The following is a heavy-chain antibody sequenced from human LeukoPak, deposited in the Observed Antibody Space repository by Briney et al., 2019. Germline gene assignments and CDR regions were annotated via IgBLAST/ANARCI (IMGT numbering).Heavy chain of an antibody. V-gene: IGHV1-2*06. D-gene: IGHD5-24*01. CDR1: GYTFTGYY. CDR2: INPNSGGT. CDR3: ARNDPNRRDGYIVFDY. Sequence: ASVKVSCKASGYTFTGYYMHWVRQAPGQGLEWMGRINPNSGGTNYAQKFQGRVTMTRDTSISTAYMELSRLRSDDTAVYYCARNDPNRRDGYIVFDYWGQGTLVTVSS. J-gene: IGHJ4*02.